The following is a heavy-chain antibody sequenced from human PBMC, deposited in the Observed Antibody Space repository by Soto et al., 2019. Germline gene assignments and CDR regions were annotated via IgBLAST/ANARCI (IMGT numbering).Heavy chain of an antibody. D-gene: IGHD6-19*01. V-gene: IGHV3-23*01. CDR3: AKGGPVGGWHHFHY. Sequence: EVQLLESGGDLVQPGGSLRLSCVASTFPLNNNVMAGVRQAPGKGLERVSAVQGRGGDTFYAHSVKGRFTTSRDDPMNTLYLQMNGLRAEGAPIYYCAKGGPVGGWHHFHYWGQGTLVTVSS. J-gene: IGHJ4*02. CDR1: TFPLNNNV. CDR2: VQGRGGDT.